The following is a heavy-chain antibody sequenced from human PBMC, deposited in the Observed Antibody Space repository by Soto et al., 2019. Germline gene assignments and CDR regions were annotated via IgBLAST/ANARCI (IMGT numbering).Heavy chain of an antibody. CDR2: IYYSGST. D-gene: IGHD3-16*01. J-gene: IGHJ4*02. V-gene: IGHV4-39*01. CDR1: GGSISSSSYY. CDR3: ARHVFKNIWGFDY. Sequence: ASETLSLTCTVSGGSISSSSYYWGWIRQPPGKGLEWIGSIYYSGSTYYNPSLKSRVTISVDTSKNQFSLKLSSVTAADTSVYYCARHVFKNIWGFDYWGQGTLVTVSS.